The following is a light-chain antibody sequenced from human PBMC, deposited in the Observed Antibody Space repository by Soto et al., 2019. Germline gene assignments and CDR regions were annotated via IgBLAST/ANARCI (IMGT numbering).Light chain of an antibody. CDR1: SSDVGGYNG. Sequence: QSALTQPASVSGSPGQSITISCTGTSSDVGGYNGVSWYQQHPGKAPKLMIFEVTDRPSGVSNRFSGSKSGITASLTISGLQAEDEADYYCCSYTTSSTWVFGGGTKVPS. J-gene: IGLJ3*02. V-gene: IGLV2-14*01. CDR3: CSYTTSSTWV. CDR2: EVT.